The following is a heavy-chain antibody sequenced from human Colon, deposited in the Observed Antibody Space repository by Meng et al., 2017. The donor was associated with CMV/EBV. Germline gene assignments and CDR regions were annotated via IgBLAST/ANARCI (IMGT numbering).Heavy chain of an antibody. D-gene: IGHD3-10*01. CDR1: GFTFSNYA. Sequence: GGSLRLSCAASGFTFSNYAMNWVRQAPGKGLEWVSGITGSGAITYFADSVKGRFSISRDNSKNTVHLQMNSLRADDTAVYYCTRGHSALWDHDYWGQGTLVTVSS. J-gene: IGHJ4*02. CDR3: TRGHSALWDHDY. CDR2: ITGSGAIT. V-gene: IGHV3-23*01.